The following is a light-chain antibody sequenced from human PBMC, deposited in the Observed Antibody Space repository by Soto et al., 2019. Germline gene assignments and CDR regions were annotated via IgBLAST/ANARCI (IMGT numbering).Light chain of an antibody. Sequence: EIVLTQSPGTLSLSPGERATLSCRASQIISSTYLAWYQQKPGQAPRLLIYGASNRATGIPDRFSSSGSGTDFTLTISRLEPEDFAVYYCQQFGSSLSWTFGQGTKVEIK. CDR3: QQFGSSLSWT. J-gene: IGKJ1*01. CDR2: GAS. CDR1: QIISSTY. V-gene: IGKV3-20*01.